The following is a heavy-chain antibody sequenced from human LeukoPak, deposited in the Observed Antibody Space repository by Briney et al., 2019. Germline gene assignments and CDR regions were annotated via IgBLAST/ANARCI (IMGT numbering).Heavy chain of an antibody. D-gene: IGHD6-19*01. CDR1: GFTFSSYG. CDR3: AGALYSSGWYYFDY. J-gene: IGHJ4*02. V-gene: IGHV3-30*02. CDR2: IRYDGSNK. Sequence: GGSLRLSCAASGFTFSSYGMHWVRQAPGKGLEWVAFIRYDGSNKYYADSVKGRFTTSRDNSKNTLYLQMNSLRAEDTAVYYCAGALYSSGWYYFDYWGQGTLVTVSS.